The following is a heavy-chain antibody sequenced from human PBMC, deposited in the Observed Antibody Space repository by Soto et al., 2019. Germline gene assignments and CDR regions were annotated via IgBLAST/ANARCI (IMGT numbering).Heavy chain of an antibody. V-gene: IGHV1-69*12. CDR2: IIPMFGTA. CDR1: EGTFGSYV. J-gene: IGHJ6*02. D-gene: IGHD3-10*01. CDR3: ATMKGGSQYYYYGMDV. Sequence: QVQLVQSGAGVKKPGSSVKASCKAFEGTFGSYVISWGRRAPGQGLGWLGGIIPMFGTADYAQKFQGRVTITADESTSTAYMELSSLRSDDTAVYYCATMKGGSQYYYYGMDVWGQGTTVTVSS.